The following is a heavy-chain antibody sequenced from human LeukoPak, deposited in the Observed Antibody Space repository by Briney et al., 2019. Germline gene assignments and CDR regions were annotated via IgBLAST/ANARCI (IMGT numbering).Heavy chain of an antibody. Sequence: GASVKVSCKASGYTFTSYGISWVRQAPGQGLEWMGWISAYNGNTNYAQKLQGRVTMTTDTSTSTAYMELRSLRSDDTAVYYCARSGSGWDNYYYYYYMDVWGKGTTATISS. D-gene: IGHD6-19*01. J-gene: IGHJ6*03. CDR1: GYTFTSYG. CDR2: ISAYNGNT. V-gene: IGHV1-18*01. CDR3: ARSGSGWDNYYYYYYMDV.